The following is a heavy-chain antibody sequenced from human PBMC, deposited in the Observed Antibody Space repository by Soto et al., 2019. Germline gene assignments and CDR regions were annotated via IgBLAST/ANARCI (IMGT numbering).Heavy chain of an antibody. CDR3: AKDLIAAAGTASSLWGLSRFGMDV. CDR2: ISYDGSNK. CDR1: GVTFSSYG. J-gene: IGHJ6*02. Sequence: PVGSLRLSCAAAGVTFSSYGMHWVPQAPGKGLEWVAVISYDGSNKYYADSVKGRFTISRDNSKNTLYLQMNSLRAEDTAVYYCAKDLIAAAGTASSLWGLSRFGMDVWGQGTTVTVSS. D-gene: IGHD6-13*01. V-gene: IGHV3-30*18.